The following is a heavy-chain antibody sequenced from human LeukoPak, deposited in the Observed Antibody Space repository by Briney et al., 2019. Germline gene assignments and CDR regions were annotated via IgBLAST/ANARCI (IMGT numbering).Heavy chain of an antibody. D-gene: IGHD3-10*01. Sequence: GGTLRLSCAASGFTFSSYGMSWVRQAPGKGLEWVSAISGSGGSTYYADSVKGRFTISRDNSKNTLYLQMNSLRAEDTAVYYCAKGPTYYYGSGTRPYYFDYWGQGTLVTVSS. CDR3: AKGPTYYYGSGTRPYYFDY. V-gene: IGHV3-23*01. CDR1: GFTFSSYG. J-gene: IGHJ4*02. CDR2: ISGSGGST.